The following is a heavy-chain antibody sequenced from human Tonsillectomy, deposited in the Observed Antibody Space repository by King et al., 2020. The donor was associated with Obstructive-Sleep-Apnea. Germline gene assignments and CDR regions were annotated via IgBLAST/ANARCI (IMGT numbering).Heavy chain of an antibody. Sequence: FQLVQSGAEVKKPGASVKVSCKVSGYTLTELSMHWVRQAPGKGLEWMGGFDPEDGETTYAQKFQGRVTMTEDTSTDTAYMELSSLISEDTAVYYCATDFNVVWYDRVDDYWGQGTLVTVSS. CDR3: ATDFNVVWYDRVDDY. CDR1: GYTLTELS. V-gene: IGHV1-24*01. CDR2: FDPEDGET. J-gene: IGHJ4*02. D-gene: IGHD1-1*01.